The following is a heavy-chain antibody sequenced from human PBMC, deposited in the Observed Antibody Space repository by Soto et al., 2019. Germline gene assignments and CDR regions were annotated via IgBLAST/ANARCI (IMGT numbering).Heavy chain of an antibody. Sequence: SCAASGFTFRSYAMNWVRQTQEKGLEWVSSISSTSTYKHYADSVKGRFTISSDNANNSLFLQMNSLRAEDTAIYYCARDLALAGNYWGQGALVTVSS. V-gene: IGHV3-21*01. J-gene: IGHJ4*02. D-gene: IGHD6-19*01. CDR3: ARDLALAGNY. CDR1: GFTFRSYA. CDR2: ISSTSTYK.